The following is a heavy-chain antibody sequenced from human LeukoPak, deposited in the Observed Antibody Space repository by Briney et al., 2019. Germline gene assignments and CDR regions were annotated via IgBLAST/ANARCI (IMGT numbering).Heavy chain of an antibody. V-gene: IGHV1-18*01. D-gene: IGHD1-26*01. J-gene: IGHJ6*03. CDR2: ISAYNGNT. CDR3: ARVSSGSYSYYYYYYMDV. CDR1: GYTFTSYG. Sequence: ASVKVSCRASGYTFTSYGISWVRQAPGQGLEWMGWISAYNGNTNCAQKLQGRVTMTTDTSTSTAYMELRSLRSDDTAVYYCARVSSGSYSYYYYYYMDVWGKGTTVTVSS.